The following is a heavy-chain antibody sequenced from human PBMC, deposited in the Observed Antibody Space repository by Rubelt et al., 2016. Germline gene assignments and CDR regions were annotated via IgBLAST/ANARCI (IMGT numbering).Heavy chain of an antibody. Sequence: QITLKESGPTLVKPTQTLTLTCTFSGFSLTTSGVGVGWIRQPPGKALEWLALIYWDDDKRYSPSLTSRLTITKDTSKNQVVLTMTNMDPVDTATYYCAHRLPYSSSWSFGTFDIWGQGTMVTVSS. D-gene: IGHD2-2*01. CDR2: IYWDDDK. CDR1: GFSLTTSGVG. CDR3: AHRLPYSSSWSFGTFDI. V-gene: IGHV2-5*02. J-gene: IGHJ3*02.